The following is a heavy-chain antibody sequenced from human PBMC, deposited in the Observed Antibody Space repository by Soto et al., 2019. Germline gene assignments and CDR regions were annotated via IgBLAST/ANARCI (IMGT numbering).Heavy chain of an antibody. D-gene: IGHD3-22*01. J-gene: IGHJ4*02. Sequence: QVTLKESGPVLVKPTETLTLTCTVSGFSLSNARMGVSWIRQPRGKALEWLAHIISNDEKSYSTSLKSRLTISKDTSKSQVVLTMTNMDPVDTATYYCARGSLYYYDSSGYYYDYWGQGTLVTVSS. CDR1: GFSLSNARMG. V-gene: IGHV2-26*01. CDR3: ARGSLYYYDSSGYYYDY. CDR2: IISNDEK.